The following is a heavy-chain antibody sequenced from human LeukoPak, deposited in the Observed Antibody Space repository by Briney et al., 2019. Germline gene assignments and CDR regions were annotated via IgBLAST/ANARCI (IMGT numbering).Heavy chain of an antibody. CDR2: INHSGST. D-gene: IGHD6-13*01. J-gene: IGHJ6*03. CDR1: GGSFSGYY. CDR3: ARVRQQLAHRYYMDV. Sequence: SETLSLTCAVYGGSFSGYYWSWIRQPPGKGLEWIGEINHSGSTNYNPSLKSRVTISVDTSKNQFSLKLSSVTAADTAVYYCARVRQQLAHRYYMDVWGKGTTVTVSS. V-gene: IGHV4-34*01.